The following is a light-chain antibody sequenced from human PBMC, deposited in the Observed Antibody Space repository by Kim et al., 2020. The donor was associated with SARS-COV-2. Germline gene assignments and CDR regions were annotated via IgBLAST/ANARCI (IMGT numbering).Light chain of an antibody. V-gene: IGLV3-19*01. J-gene: IGLJ3*02. CDR3: SSRDTTNSHVV. CDR1: SLKTSY. CDR2: GKD. Sequence: AQGQTVKITCHGDSLKTSYATWYQQKPGQAPVLVLYGKDNRPSGIPDRFSGSSSSNTGSLTITGAQAEDEADYYCSSRDTTNSHVVFGGGTQLTVL.